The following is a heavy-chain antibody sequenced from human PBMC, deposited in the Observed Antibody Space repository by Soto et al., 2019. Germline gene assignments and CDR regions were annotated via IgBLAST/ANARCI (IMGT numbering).Heavy chain of an antibody. CDR1: GCSFTSYW. D-gene: IGHD2-15*01. CDR3: ARLGDCSGGSCYSEPFDY. J-gene: IGHJ4*02. CDR2: IYPGDSDT. V-gene: IGHV5-51*01. Sequence: GESLKISCKGSGCSFTSYWIGWVRQMPGKGLEWMGIIYPGDSDTRYSPSFQGQVTISADKSISTAYLQWSSLKASDTAMYYCARLGDCSGGSCYSEPFDYWGQGTLVTVSS.